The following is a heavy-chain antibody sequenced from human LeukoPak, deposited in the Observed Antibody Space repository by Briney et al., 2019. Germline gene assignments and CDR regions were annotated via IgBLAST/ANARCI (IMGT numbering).Heavy chain of an antibody. CDR1: GASISGYY. V-gene: IGHV4-59*01. CDR2: IFYSGST. CDR3: ATSPRRALANWFDP. Sequence: SETLSLTCTVSGASISGYYWSWIRQPPGKGLEWIGYIFYSGSTNSNPSLKSRLTISVDTSKNQFSLRLSSVTAADTAVYYCATSPRRALANWFDPWGQGTLVTVSS. D-gene: IGHD3-3*02. J-gene: IGHJ5*02.